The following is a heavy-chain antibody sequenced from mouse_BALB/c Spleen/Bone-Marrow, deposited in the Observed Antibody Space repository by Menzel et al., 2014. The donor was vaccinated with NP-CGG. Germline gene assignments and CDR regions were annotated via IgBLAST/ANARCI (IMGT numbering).Heavy chain of an antibody. J-gene: IGHJ3*01. CDR1: GFTFSNYG. CDR2: INNNGGSI. V-gene: IGHV5-6-3*01. CDR3: ARGVDHYSWFAY. D-gene: IGHD1-2*01. Sequence: EVKLVESGGGLVQTGGSLELSCVVSGFTFSNYGMSWVRQTPDKRLELVANINNNGGSIYYPDSVKGRFTISRDIAKNTLYLQMSSLKSEDTAMYYCARGVDHYSWFAYWGQGTLVTVSA.